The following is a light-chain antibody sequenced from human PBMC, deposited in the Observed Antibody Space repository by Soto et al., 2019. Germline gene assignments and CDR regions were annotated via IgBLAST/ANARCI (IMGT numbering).Light chain of an antibody. V-gene: IGKV1-39*01. CDR1: QSISNY. Sequence: DIQMTQSPSSLSASVRAXVTFTCRASQSISNYLNWYQQKPGKAPKLMIYGASTLQSGVPSRFSGSGSGTDFTLTISSLQSEDVAVYYCQQYNKWPLTFGGGTKVDIK. CDR3: QQYNKWPLT. J-gene: IGKJ4*01. CDR2: GAS.